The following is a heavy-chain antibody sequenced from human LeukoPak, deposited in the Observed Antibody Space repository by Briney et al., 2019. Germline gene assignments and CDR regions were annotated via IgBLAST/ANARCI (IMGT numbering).Heavy chain of an antibody. CDR1: GGTFISYA. CDR2: IIPIFGTA. D-gene: IGHD3-22*01. J-gene: IGHJ1*01. Sequence: SVKVSCKASGGTFISYAISWVRQAPGQGLEWMGGIIPIFGTANYAQKFQGRVTITADESTSTAYMELSSLRSEDTAVYYCASGYYDSSGYYMEYFQHWGQGTLVTVSS. CDR3: ASGYYDSSGYYMEYFQH. V-gene: IGHV1-69*13.